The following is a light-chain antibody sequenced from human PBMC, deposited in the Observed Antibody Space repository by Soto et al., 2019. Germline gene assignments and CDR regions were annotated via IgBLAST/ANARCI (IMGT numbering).Light chain of an antibody. J-gene: IGKJ1*01. V-gene: IGKV1-39*01. CDR3: QQSYNTPLT. CDR1: QTIGTY. Sequence: IAVTRSPSSLAASLGDRVTITCRASQTIGTYVNWYRQKSGAAPELLIYDASTLQSGVPSRFRGGASGTDFTLTISSLQLDDFATYYCQQSYNTPLTFGQGTKVDIK. CDR2: DAS.